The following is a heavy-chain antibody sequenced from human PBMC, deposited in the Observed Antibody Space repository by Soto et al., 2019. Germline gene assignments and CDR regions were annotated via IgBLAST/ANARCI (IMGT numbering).Heavy chain of an antibody. CDR2: IYYSGST. J-gene: IGHJ6*02. V-gene: IGHV4-39*01. CDR3: ARRLSYDSSGFEGGGMDV. CDR1: GGSSRGRGDY. D-gene: IGHD3-22*01. Sequence: PSETLSLPCTVAGGSSRGRGDYWVWIRQPPGKGLEWIGSIYYSGSTYYNPSLKSRVTISVDTSKNQFSLKLSSVTAADTAVYYCARRLSYDSSGFEGGGMDVWGQGTTVTVSS.